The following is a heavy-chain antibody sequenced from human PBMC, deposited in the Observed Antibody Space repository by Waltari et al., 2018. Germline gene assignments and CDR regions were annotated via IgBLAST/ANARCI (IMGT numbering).Heavy chain of an antibody. CDR3: ARGDLGYCSTARCFDFDS. Sequence: EVQLVESGGGLVKPGGSLRLSCEASGFTFGSYNNHWVGQAPGKGLEWVSSISASSVYIYYADSVKGRFTISRDNAKNSLYLEMKSLGADDTAVYYCARGDLGYCSTARCFDFDSWGQGTLVTVSS. CDR2: ISASSVYI. J-gene: IGHJ4*02. CDR1: GFTFGSYN. V-gene: IGHV3-21*02. D-gene: IGHD2-2*01.